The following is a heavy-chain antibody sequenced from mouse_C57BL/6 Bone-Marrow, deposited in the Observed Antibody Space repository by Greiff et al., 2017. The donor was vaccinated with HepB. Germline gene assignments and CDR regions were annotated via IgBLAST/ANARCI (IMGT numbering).Heavy chain of an antibody. J-gene: IGHJ2*01. Sequence: VQVVESGAELARPGASVKLSCKASGYTFTSYGISWVKQRTGQGLEWIGEIYPRSGNTYYNEKFKGKATLTADKSSSTAYMELRSLTSEDSAVYFCGDSTTPGDFDYWGQGTTLTVSS. CDR3: GDSTTPGDFDY. CDR2: IYPRSGNT. V-gene: IGHV1-81*01. D-gene: IGHD1-1*01. CDR1: GYTFTSYG.